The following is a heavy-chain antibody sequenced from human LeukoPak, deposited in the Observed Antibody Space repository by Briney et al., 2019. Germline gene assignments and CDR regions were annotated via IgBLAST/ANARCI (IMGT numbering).Heavy chain of an antibody. CDR3: ASWRGLTRAFDI. V-gene: IGHV4-59*12. D-gene: IGHD3-3*01. Sequence: PSETLSLTCTVSGGSISSYYWSWIRQPPGKGLEWIGYIYYSGSTYYNPSLKSRVTISVDTSKNQFSLKLSSVTAADTAVYYCASWRGLTRAFDIWGQGTMVTVSS. CDR2: IYYSGST. J-gene: IGHJ3*02. CDR1: GGSISSYY.